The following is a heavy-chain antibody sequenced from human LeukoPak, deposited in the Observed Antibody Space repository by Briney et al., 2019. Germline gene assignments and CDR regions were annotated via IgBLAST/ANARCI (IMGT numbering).Heavy chain of an antibody. CDR1: GGSFRGYY. CDR3: ARGWYVTSAIDY. J-gene: IGHJ4*02. D-gene: IGHD6-13*01. V-gene: IGHV4-34*01. Sequence: SETLSLTCAVYGGSFRGYYWSWIRKPPGKGLEWIGEINHSGSTNYNPSLKSRVTISVDTSKNQFSLKLSSVTAADTAVYYCARGWYVTSAIDYWGQGTLVTVSA. CDR2: INHSGST.